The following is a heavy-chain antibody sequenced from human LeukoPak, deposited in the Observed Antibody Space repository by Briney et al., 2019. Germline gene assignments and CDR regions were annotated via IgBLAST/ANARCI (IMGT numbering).Heavy chain of an antibody. CDR2: INHSGST. V-gene: IGHV4-34*01. J-gene: IGHJ5*02. Sequence: SETLSLTCAVYGGSFSGYYWSWIRQPPGKGLEWTGEINHSGSTNYNPSLKSRVTISVDTSKNQFSLKLSSVTAADTAVYYCARGGAGYCSGGSCYSGGWFDPWGQGTLVTVSS. CDR3: ARGGAGYCSGGSCYSGGWFDP. CDR1: GGSFSGYY. D-gene: IGHD2-15*01.